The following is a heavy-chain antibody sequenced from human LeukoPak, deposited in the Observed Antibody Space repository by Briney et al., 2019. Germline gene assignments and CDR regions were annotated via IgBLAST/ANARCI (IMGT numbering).Heavy chain of an antibody. CDR2: ISPSGGST. D-gene: IGHD2-15*01. V-gene: IGHV3-64D*06. CDR3: VKLLVEMRVLLPYFDY. CDR1: GFTFSNYA. Sequence: GGSLRLSCSASGFTFSNYAIHWVRQAPGKGLEFVSAISPSGGSTYYADSVKGRFTISRDNSKNMLYLQMSSLRPEGTAVYYCVKLLVEMRVLLPYFDYWGQGTLVTVSS. J-gene: IGHJ4*02.